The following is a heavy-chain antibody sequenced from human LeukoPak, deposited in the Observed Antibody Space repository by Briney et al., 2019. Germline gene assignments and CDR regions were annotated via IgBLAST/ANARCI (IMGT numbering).Heavy chain of an antibody. CDR1: GFTFSNVG. V-gene: IGHV3-15*01. CDR2: IKTKTDGGTT. CDR3: VTRVKSTGDY. D-gene: IGHD1-1*01. Sequence: GGSLRLSCEASGFTFSNVGMNWVRQAPGKGLEWIGRIKTKTDGGTTEYAAPVKGRFTISRDDSKNTVYLQMNSLKTEDTALYYCVTRVKSTGDYWGQGTLVTVSS. J-gene: IGHJ4*02.